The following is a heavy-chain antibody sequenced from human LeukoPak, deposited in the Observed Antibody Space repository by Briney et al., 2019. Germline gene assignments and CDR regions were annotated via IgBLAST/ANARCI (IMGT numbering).Heavy chain of an antibody. CDR2: IYHSGTS. Sequence: AETLSLTCTVSGGSISNHYWSWIRQPPGKGLEWIGYIYHSGTSNYNPSLKSRVTISVDMSKKQFSLKLRSVTAADTAVYYCAREGYACGWNDYWGQGTPVSVSS. CDR1: GGSISNHY. CDR3: AREGYACGWNDY. D-gene: IGHD6-19*01. V-gene: IGHV4-59*11. J-gene: IGHJ4*02.